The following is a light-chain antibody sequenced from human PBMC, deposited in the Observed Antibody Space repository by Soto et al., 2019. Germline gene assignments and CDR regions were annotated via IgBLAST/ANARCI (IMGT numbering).Light chain of an antibody. J-gene: IGLJ2*01. CDR3: QLWDSNSGAV. Sequence: SYELTQPPSVSVAPGQTAIITCGGDNLHTKNVHWYQQRPGQAPVLVIDDDDDRPSGVPERVSGSNSGNLATLTLSRVEARDEADYFCQLWDSNSGAVFCGGTKLTVL. V-gene: IGLV3-21*02. CDR2: DDD. CDR1: NLHTKN.